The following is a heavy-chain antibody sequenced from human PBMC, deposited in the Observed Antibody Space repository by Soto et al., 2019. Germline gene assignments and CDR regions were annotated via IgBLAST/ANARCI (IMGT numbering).Heavy chain of an antibody. D-gene: IGHD3-10*01. CDR2: IKEDGSER. CDR1: GFTFSNYW. J-gene: IGHJ4*02. V-gene: IGHV3-7*05. Sequence: EVQLVESGGGLVQPGGSLRLSCAASGFTFSNYWMSWVRQAPGKGLEWVANIKEDGSERNYVDSVKGRLTISRDNAKHSLYLQLNSLRAEDTAVYYWARAGSENDYWGQGTLVTVSS. CDR3: ARAGSENDY.